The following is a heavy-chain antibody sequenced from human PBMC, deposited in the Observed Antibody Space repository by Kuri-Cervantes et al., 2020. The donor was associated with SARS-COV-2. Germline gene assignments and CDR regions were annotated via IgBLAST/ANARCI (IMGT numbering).Heavy chain of an antibody. Sequence: GSLRLSCTVSGGSISSSSYYWGWIRQPPGKGLEWIGSIYYSGSTYYNPSLKSRVTISVDTSKNQFSLKLSSVTAADTAVYYCARLTGYSSGWYWASWLFDPWGQGTLVTVSS. CDR2: IYYSGST. J-gene: IGHJ5*02. V-gene: IGHV4-39*01. D-gene: IGHD6-19*01. CDR1: GGSISSSSYY. CDR3: ARLTGYSSGWYWASWLFDP.